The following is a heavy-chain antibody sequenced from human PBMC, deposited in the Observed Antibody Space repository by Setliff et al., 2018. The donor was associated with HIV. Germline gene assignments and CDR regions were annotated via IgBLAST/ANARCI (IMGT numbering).Heavy chain of an antibody. CDR2: IYPGEEFNF. CDR1: GYSFTDYW. CDR3: AIHVTTVATSWFDP. V-gene: IGHV5-51*01. J-gene: IGHJ5*02. D-gene: IGHD2-2*01. Sequence: PGESLKISCKGSGYSFTDYWIGWVRQMPGKGLEWVGFIYPGEEFNFRYSPSFQGQVTISVDRSISTAYLQWRTLKASDSGMYYCAIHVTTVATSWFDPWGQGTLVTVSS.